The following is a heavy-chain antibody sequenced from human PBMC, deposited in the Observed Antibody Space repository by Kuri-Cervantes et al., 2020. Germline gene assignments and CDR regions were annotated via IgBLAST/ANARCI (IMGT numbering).Heavy chain of an antibody. CDR2: INHSGST. Sequence: GSLRLSCAVYGGSFSGYYWSGIRQPPGKGLEWIGEINHSGSTNYNPSLKSRVTISVDTSKNQFSLKLSSVTAADTAVYYCARQARNYYDMRAFDIWGQGTMVTVSS. J-gene: IGHJ3*02. D-gene: IGHD3-22*01. CDR1: GGSFSGYY. CDR3: ARQARNYYDMRAFDI. V-gene: IGHV4-34*01.